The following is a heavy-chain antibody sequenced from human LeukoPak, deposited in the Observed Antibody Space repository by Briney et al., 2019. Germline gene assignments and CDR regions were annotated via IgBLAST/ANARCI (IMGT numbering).Heavy chain of an antibody. CDR3: ARQDGNWNYGNY. CDR1: GGSISSGGYY. D-gene: IGHD1-7*01. Sequence: SQTLSLTCTVSGGSISSGGYYWTWIRQLPGKGLEWIGYIYYSGSTNYNPSLKSRVTISVDTSKNQFSLKLSSVTAADTAVYYCARQDGNWNYGNYWGQGTLVTVSS. CDR2: IYYSGST. J-gene: IGHJ4*02. V-gene: IGHV4-30-4*08.